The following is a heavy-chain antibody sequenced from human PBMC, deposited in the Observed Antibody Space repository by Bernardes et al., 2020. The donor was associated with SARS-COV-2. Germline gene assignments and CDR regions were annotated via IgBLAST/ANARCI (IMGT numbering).Heavy chain of an antibody. CDR2: ISGGGNT. D-gene: IGHD4-17*01. CDR3: ARRTVTVRQIDY. Sequence: GGSLRLSCAASGFTFSSYAMSWVRQAPGKGLEWVSGISGGGNTYYADSVKGRFTISRDTSKNTLYLQMNSLRAEDTAVYYCARRTVTVRQIDYWGQGTLVTVSS. V-gene: IGHV3-23*01. CDR1: GFTFSSYA. J-gene: IGHJ4*02.